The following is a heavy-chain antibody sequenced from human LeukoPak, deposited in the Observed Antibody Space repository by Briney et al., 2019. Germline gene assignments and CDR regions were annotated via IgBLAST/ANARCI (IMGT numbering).Heavy chain of an antibody. D-gene: IGHD3-22*01. Sequence: GGSLRLSCAASGFTFNNYGLIWVRQAPGKGLEWVAAISNDGGGTMYAAFVEGRFTISRDNSKNTLFLQMNSLRAEDTALYYCAKGSSGYFTDLWGQGTLVTVSS. V-gene: IGHV3-23*01. J-gene: IGHJ5*02. CDR2: ISNDGGGT. CDR1: GFTFNNYG. CDR3: AKGSSGYFTDL.